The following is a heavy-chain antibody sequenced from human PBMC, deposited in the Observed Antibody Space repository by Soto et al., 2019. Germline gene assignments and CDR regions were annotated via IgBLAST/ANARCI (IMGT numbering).Heavy chain of an antibody. J-gene: IGHJ4*02. CDR1: GFTFRSYE. CDR2: ISSSGRTT. V-gene: IGHV3-48*03. CDR3: ARTDSSGWSPRTDY. D-gene: IGHD6-19*01. Sequence: VGSLRLSCAASGFTFRSYEMNWVRQAPGKGLEWVSYISSSGRTTYYADPVKGRFTISRDNAKNSLSLQMNSLRAEDTAVYYCARTDSSGWSPRTDYWGQGTLVTVSS.